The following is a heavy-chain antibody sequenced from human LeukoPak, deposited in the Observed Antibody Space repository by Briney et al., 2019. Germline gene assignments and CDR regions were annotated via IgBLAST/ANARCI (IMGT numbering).Heavy chain of an antibody. J-gene: IGHJ4*02. CDR1: GFTYRSYW. D-gene: IGHD2-2*02. CDR2: IKQDGSEK. V-gene: IGHV3-7*01. Sequence: GGSLRLSCAASGFTYRSYWMSWVRQAPGKGLEWVANIKQDGSEKYYVDSVKGRFTISRDNAKNSLYLQMNSLRAEDTAVYYCARVVWRYCSSTSCYTGYYFDYWGQGTLVTVSS. CDR3: ARVVWRYCSSTSCYTGYYFDY.